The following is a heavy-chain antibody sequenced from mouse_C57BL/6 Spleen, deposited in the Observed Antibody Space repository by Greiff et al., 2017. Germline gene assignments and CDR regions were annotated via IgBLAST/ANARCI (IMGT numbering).Heavy chain of an antibody. D-gene: IGHD2-1*01. Sequence: VQLQQSGAELVKPGASVKLSCKASGYTFTSYWMHWVKQRPGRGLEWIGRNDPNSGGTKYNEKFKSKATLTVDKPSSPAYMQPSSLTSEDSEVYYCARMEGNWDYWGQGTTLTVSS. CDR3: ARMEGNWDY. V-gene: IGHV1-72*01. CDR1: GYTFTSYW. J-gene: IGHJ2*01. CDR2: NDPNSGGT.